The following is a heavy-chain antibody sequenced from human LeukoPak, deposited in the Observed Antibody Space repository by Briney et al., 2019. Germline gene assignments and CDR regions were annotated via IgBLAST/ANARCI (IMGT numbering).Heavy chain of an antibody. J-gene: IGHJ5*02. CDR3: AKGVSFGELQPPLFDP. CDR2: ISGSGGST. Sequence: GGSLRLSCTASGFTFSSYAMSWVRQAPGKGLEWVSVISGSGGSTYYAGSVKGRFTISRDNSENTLCLQMNSLRAEDKAIYYCAKGVSFGELQPPLFDPWGQGTLVTVSS. D-gene: IGHD3-10*01. V-gene: IGHV3-23*01. CDR1: GFTFSSYA.